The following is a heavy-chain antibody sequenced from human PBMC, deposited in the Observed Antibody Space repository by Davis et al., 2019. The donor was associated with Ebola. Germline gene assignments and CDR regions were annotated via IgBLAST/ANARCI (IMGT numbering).Heavy chain of an antibody. CDR1: GYSFTSYW. CDR3: ARPSSGWQNWYFDL. D-gene: IGHD6-19*01. Sequence: GESLKISCKGSGYSFTSYWIGWVRQMPGKGLEWMGIIYPGDSDTRYSPSFQGQVTITADKSLSTAYLHWSSLKASDTAMYYCARPSSGWQNWYFDLWGRGTLVTVSS. J-gene: IGHJ2*01. CDR2: IYPGDSDT. V-gene: IGHV5-51*01.